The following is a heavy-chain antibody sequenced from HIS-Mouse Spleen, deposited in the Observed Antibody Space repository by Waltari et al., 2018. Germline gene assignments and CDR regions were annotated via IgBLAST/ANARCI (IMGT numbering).Heavy chain of an antibody. CDR1: GFTFSSHW. Sequence: EVQLVESGGGLVQPGGSLRLSCAASGFTFSSHWMYCVRRAPGKGLVGVSRIKRDGSSTSYPESVKGRFTISRDNAKNTLYLQMNSLRAEDTAVYYCARAWELLAFDIWGQGTMVTVSS. D-gene: IGHD1-26*01. J-gene: IGHJ3*02. CDR3: ARAWELLAFDI. CDR2: IKRDGSST. V-gene: IGHV3-74*01.